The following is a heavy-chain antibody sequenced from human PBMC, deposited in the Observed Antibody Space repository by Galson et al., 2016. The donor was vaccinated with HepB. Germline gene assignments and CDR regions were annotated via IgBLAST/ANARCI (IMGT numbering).Heavy chain of an antibody. J-gene: IGHJ4*02. Sequence: SETLSLTCAVNGGSFSDDYWSWIRQSPVKGLEWIGSIYYTGRTYYNPSLKSRLTISVDPSKNQFSLQLSSVTAADTAVYYCARGGVSYFDFWGQGTLVTVSS. CDR3: ARGGVSYFDF. CDR1: GGSFSDDY. CDR2: IYYTGRT. V-gene: IGHV4-34*01. D-gene: IGHD2-8*01.